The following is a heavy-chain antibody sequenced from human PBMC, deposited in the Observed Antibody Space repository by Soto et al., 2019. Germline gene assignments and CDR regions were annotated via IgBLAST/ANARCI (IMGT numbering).Heavy chain of an antibody. J-gene: IGHJ4*02. CDR2: ISYDGSNK. Sequence: QVQLVESGGGVVQPGRSLRLSCAASGFTFSSYAMHWVRQAPGKGLEWVAVISYDGSNKYYADSVKGRFTISRDNTKNTLYLQMNRLRAEDTAVYYCARQGPLFSSSWYFDYWCQGTLVTVCS. D-gene: IGHD6-13*01. CDR3: ARQGPLFSSSWYFDY. V-gene: IGHV3-30-3*01. CDR1: GFTFSSYA.